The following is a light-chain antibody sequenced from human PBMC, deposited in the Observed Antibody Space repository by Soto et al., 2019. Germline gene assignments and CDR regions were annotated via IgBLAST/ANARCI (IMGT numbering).Light chain of an antibody. V-gene: IGKV1-39*01. Sequence: DIQMTQSPSSLSASVGDRVTITCRASQNIRNYLNWYQQKPGKAPNLLIYGASTLQSGVPSRFSGSGSGSDFTLTNSSLQPDDFATYYCQQSYITPRTFGQGTKVEI. CDR1: QNIRNY. CDR3: QQSYITPRT. CDR2: GAS. J-gene: IGKJ1*01.